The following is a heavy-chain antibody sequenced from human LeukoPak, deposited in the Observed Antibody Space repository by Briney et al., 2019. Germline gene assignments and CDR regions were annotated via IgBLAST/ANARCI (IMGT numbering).Heavy chain of an antibody. CDR1: GFTFSSYA. D-gene: IGHD6-13*01. J-gene: IGHJ1*01. CDR3: ASEYSSSWYERYFQH. CDR2: ISYDGSNK. V-gene: IGHV3-30-3*01. Sequence: GGALRLSCAASGFTFSSYAMHWVRQAPGKGLEGVAVISYDGSNKYYADSVKGRFTISRDNSKNTLYLQMNSLRAEDTAVYYCASEYSSSWYERYFQHWGQGTLVTVSS.